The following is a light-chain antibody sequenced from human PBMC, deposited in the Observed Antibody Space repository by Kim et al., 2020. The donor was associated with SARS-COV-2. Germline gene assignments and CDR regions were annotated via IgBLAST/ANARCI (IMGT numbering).Light chain of an antibody. Sequence: LSPGESATLSCRASQSVSSNYLAWYQQKPGQPPRLLIYGASSRATGIPDRFSGSGSGTDFTLTINRLEPEDFAMYYCQHYASSLYTFGQGTKLEI. CDR2: GAS. J-gene: IGKJ2*01. CDR3: QHYASSLYT. V-gene: IGKV3-20*01. CDR1: QSVSSNY.